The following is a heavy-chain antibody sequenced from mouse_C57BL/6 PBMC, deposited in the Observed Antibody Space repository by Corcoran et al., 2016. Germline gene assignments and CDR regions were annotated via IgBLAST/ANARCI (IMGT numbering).Heavy chain of an antibody. V-gene: IGHV1-26*01. CDR2: INPNNGGT. CDR1: GYTFTDYY. Sequence: EVQLQQSGPELVKPGASVKISCKASGYTFTDYYMNWVKQSHGKSLEWIGDINPNNGGTSYNQKFKGKATLTVDKSSSTAYMELRSLTSEDSAVYYCAREPYGSRGYFDVWGTGITVTVSS. D-gene: IGHD1-1*01. CDR3: AREPYGSRGYFDV. J-gene: IGHJ1*03.